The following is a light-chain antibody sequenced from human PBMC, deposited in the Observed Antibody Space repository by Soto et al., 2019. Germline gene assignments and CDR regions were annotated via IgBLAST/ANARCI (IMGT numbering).Light chain of an antibody. CDR2: EVS. J-gene: IGLJ3*02. V-gene: IGLV2-8*01. CDR3: SSYAGSNKAV. Sequence: QSALTQPPSASGSPGQSVTISCTGSSSDVGSYNYVSWYQQYPGKAPKLMIYEVSRRPSGVPDRFSGSKSGNTASLTVSGLQAEDEAEYYCSSYAGSNKAVFGGGTKLTVL. CDR1: SSDVGSYNY.